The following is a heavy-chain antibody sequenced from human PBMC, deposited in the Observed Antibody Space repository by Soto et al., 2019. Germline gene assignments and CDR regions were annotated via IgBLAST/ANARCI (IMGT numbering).Heavy chain of an antibody. CDR2: ISGSGGST. V-gene: IGHV3-23*01. D-gene: IGHD1-7*01. CDR3: ATSATGTYVDY. CDR1: GFTFSSSA. Sequence: EVPLLESGGGLVQPGGSLRLCCAASGFTFSSSAMNWVRLAPGKGLEGVSVISGSGGSTYYADSVKGRFTISRDNSKKTVYLQVNSRRVEDTAVYYCATSATGTYVDYGGQGTLVTVSS. J-gene: IGHJ4*02.